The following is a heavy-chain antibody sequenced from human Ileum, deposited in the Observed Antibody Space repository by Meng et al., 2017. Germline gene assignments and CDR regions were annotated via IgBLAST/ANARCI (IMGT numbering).Heavy chain of an antibody. J-gene: IGHJ4*02. CDR2: MNPNSGNT. D-gene: IGHD4-17*01. Sequence: QVQLVQSGDEVKKPGASVKVSCKASGYTFSSYDINWVRQATGQGLEWMGWMNPNSGNTNYAQKFHGRVTMTRNTSISTAYLELSSLISEDTAIYYCAGRRPYGDYPISNYWGQGTLVTVSS. CDR1: GYTFSSYD. CDR3: AGRRPYGDYPISNY. V-gene: IGHV1-8*01.